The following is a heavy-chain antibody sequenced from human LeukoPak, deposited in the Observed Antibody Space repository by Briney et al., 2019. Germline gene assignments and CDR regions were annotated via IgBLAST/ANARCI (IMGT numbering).Heavy chain of an antibody. Sequence: GGSLRLSCAASGFTFSSYAMHWVRQAPGKGLEYVSAISSNGGSTYYANSVKGRFTISRDNSKNTLYLQMGSLRAEDTAVYYCARELFYWFDPWGQGTLVTVSS. CDR2: ISSNGGST. CDR1: GFTFSSYA. V-gene: IGHV3-64*01. CDR3: ARELFYWFDP. J-gene: IGHJ5*02.